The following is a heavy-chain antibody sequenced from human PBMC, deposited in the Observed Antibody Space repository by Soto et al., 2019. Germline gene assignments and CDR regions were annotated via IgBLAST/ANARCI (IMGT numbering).Heavy chain of an antibody. J-gene: IGHJ4*02. V-gene: IGHV4-4*02. D-gene: IGHD2-15*01. Sequence: QVQLQESGPGLVKPSETLSLTCAVSGDSFSSGXXXXXXRQPPGKGLQWIGQISQSGTANYNPSLESRVTMXVXXXXNQFSLILTSVTAADTAVYYCARHGGRFFEYWGQGILVTVSS. CDR2: ISQSGTA. CDR3: ARHGGRFFEY. CDR1: GDSFSSGXX.